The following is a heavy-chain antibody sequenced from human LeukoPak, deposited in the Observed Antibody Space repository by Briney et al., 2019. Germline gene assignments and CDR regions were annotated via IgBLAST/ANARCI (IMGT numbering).Heavy chain of an antibody. V-gene: IGHV3-30*02. CDR1: GFTFSSYG. D-gene: IGHD6-19*01. CDR2: TPYDEDNK. Sequence: GGSLRLSCAASGFTFSSYGMNWVRQAPGKGLEWVAFTPYDEDNKYYADSVKGRFTISRDNSKNTLYLQMNSLRAEDTAVYYCAKDTSTISVSGTCFDYWGQGTLVTVSS. J-gene: IGHJ4*02. CDR3: AKDTSTISVSGTCFDY.